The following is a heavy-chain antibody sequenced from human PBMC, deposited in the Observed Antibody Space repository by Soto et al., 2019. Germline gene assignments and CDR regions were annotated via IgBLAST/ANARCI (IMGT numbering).Heavy chain of an antibody. V-gene: IGHV5-10-1*01. CDR3: ASSAYDFWSGYTDY. Sequence: HGESLKLSCKGSRYSFTSYWISWVRQMPGKGLEWMGRIDPSDSYTNYSPSFQGHVTISADKSISTAYLQWSSLKASDTAMYYCASSAYDFWSGYTDYWGQGTLVTVSS. J-gene: IGHJ4*02. CDR1: RYSFTSYW. D-gene: IGHD3-3*01. CDR2: IDPSDSYT.